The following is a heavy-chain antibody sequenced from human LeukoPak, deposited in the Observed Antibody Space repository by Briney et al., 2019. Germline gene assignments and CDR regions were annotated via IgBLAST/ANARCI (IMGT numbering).Heavy chain of an antibody. CDR3: ASVGASHYGDWFFVY. V-gene: IGHV4-38-2*02. J-gene: IGHJ4*02. CDR1: DSSIRSNYL. D-gene: IGHD4-17*01. Sequence: PSETLSLTCTVSDSSIRSNYLWGWIRQPPGKGLEWIGNVDQSGSTYYNPSLKSRATLSLDTSKKQFSLKLTSVAAADTAVYYCASVGASHYGDWFFVYWGQGTLVTVSS. CDR2: VDQSGST.